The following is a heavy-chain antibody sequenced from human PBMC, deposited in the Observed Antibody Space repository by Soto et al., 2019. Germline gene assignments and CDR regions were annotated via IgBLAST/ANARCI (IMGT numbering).Heavy chain of an antibody. J-gene: IGHJ1*01. CDR3: TRGRAPGGYYRSYFQH. D-gene: IGHD1-26*01. CDR2: MNPNSGNT. Sequence: QVQLVQSGADVQKPGASVKVSCKASGYTFTNYDINWVRQATGQGLEWMGWMNPNSGNTGYAQKFQDRVTMTRNTSISTSYMELSSLRSEDTGVYYCTRGRAPGGYYRSYFQHWGQGTLVTVS. V-gene: IGHV1-8*01. CDR1: GYTFTNYD.